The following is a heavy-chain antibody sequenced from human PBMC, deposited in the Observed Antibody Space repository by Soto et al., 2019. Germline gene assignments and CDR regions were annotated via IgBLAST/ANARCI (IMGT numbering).Heavy chain of an antibody. CDR1: GGSISSYY. Sequence: PSETLSLTCTVSGGSISSYYWSWIRQPAGKGLEWIGRIYTSGSTTYNPSLKSRVTMSVDTSKNQFSLKLSSVTAADTAVYYCARQVLDIVDTGVNYFDYWGQGTLVTVSS. D-gene: IGHD5-12*01. CDR3: ARQVLDIVDTGVNYFDY. V-gene: IGHV4-4*07. CDR2: IYTSGST. J-gene: IGHJ4*02.